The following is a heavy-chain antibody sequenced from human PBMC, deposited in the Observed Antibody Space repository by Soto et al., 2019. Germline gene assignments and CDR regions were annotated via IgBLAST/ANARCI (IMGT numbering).Heavy chain of an antibody. Sequence: SCKASGYTFTSYGISWVRQAPGQGLEWMGWISAYNGNTNYAQKLQGRVTMTTDTSTSTAYMELRSLRSDDTAVYYCAREPSQYYYDSSGPNWFDPWGQGTLVTRLL. CDR2: ISAYNGNT. J-gene: IGHJ5*02. V-gene: IGHV1-18*04. CDR3: AREPSQYYYDSSGPNWFDP. D-gene: IGHD3-22*01. CDR1: GYTFTSYG.